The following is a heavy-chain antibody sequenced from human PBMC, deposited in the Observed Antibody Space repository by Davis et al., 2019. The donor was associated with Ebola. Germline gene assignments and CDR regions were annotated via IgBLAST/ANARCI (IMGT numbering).Heavy chain of an antibody. D-gene: IGHD4-17*01. J-gene: IGHJ6*02. Sequence: GESLKISCAASGFTFSNSDMNWVRQAPGKGLEWVSSISSSSSYIYYADSVKGRFTISRDNAKNSLYLQMNSLSAEDTAVYYCARDSGGDYVFYYYGMDVWGQGTTVTVSS. CDR2: ISSSSSYI. CDR3: ARDSGGDYVFYYYGMDV. V-gene: IGHV3-21*01. CDR1: GFTFSNSD.